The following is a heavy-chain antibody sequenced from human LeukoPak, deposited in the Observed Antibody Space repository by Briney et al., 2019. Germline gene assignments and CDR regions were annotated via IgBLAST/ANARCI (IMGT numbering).Heavy chain of an antibody. Sequence: PGGTLTLSCIASGFTFSRHWMHWVRQVPGKGLMAVSRITPDGNAAAYADSVKGRFTISRHNAKNTLYLEMNSLTAEDTALYHCTRSGYSNGYDYWGQGTLVTVSS. CDR2: ITPDGNAA. J-gene: IGHJ4*02. V-gene: IGHV3-74*03. D-gene: IGHD2-15*01. CDR1: GFTFSRHW. CDR3: TRSGYSNGYDY.